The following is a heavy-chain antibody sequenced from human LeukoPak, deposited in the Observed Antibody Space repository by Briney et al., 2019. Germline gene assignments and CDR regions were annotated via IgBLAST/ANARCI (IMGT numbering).Heavy chain of an antibody. CDR1: GFTFSSSA. J-gene: IGHJ4*02. D-gene: IGHD3-16*01. V-gene: IGHV3-23*01. CDR3: AKVTGGDMITYGGLDY. CDR2: IGGSGAGT. Sequence: GGSLRLSCAASGFTFSSSAMSWVRQAPGKGLEWVSGIGGSGAGTYYAVSVKSRFTISRDNSRNTLYLQMNSLRAEDTAVYYCAKVTGGDMITYGGLDYWGQGTLVTVSS.